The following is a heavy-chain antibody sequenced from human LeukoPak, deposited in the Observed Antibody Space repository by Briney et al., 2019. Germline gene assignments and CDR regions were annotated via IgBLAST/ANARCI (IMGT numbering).Heavy chain of an antibody. J-gene: IGHJ4*02. V-gene: IGHV3-30*18. D-gene: IGHD3-22*01. CDR2: ISYDGSNK. CDR1: GFTFSSYG. CDR3: AKVHYESSGLADY. Sequence: GGSLRLSCAASGFTFSSYGMHWVRQAPGKGLEWVAVISYDGSNKYYADSVKGRFTISRNNSKNTLYLQMHSLRAEDTAVYYCAKVHYESSGLADYWGQGTLVTVSS.